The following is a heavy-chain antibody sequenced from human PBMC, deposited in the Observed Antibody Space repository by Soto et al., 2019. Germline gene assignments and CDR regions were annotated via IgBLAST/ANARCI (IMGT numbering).Heavy chain of an antibody. CDR1: GFSLTTVGMG. CDR2: IYWDDDK. CDR3: AHRNSRMFAFDI. Sequence: QITLKESGPTLVKPTQTLTLTCTFSGFSLTTVGMGVGWIRQPPGKALDWLGIIYWDDDKRYSPALNGRGTFIKDTAKNQVVLTMTNMDPVDTATYYFAHRNSRMFAFDIWGQGTLVTVSS. D-gene: IGHD3-10*02. J-gene: IGHJ3*02. V-gene: IGHV2-5*02.